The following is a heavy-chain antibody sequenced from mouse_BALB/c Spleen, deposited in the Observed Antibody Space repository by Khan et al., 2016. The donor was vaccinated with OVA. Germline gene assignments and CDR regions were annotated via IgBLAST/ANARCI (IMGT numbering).Heavy chain of an antibody. Sequence: VQLQQSGPGLVKPSQSLSLTCTVAGYSITSGYGWNWIRQFPGNKLEWMGYISYSGSTNYNPSLKSRISITRDTSKNQFFLQLNSVTTEDTATYYCARTARIKYWGQGTTLTVSS. CDR3: ARTARIKY. CDR1: GYSITSGYG. D-gene: IGHD1-2*01. V-gene: IGHV3-2*02. J-gene: IGHJ2*01. CDR2: ISYSGST.